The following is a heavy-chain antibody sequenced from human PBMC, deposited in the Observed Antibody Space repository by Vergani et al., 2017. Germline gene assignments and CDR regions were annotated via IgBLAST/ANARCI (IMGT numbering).Heavy chain of an antibody. CDR2: TRYDGIVE. Sequence: QVQLVESGGGVVQPGGSLRLSCAASGFTFTNYGMHWVRQAPGKGLEWVAFTRYDGIVEYYGDSVRGRFTISRDNSKNTLYLQMNRLRHEDTAVYYCATAGAAYCRGASCYDFFEYWGQGTLVTVAS. CDR1: GFTFTNYG. CDR3: ATAGAAYCRGASCYDFFEY. J-gene: IGHJ4*02. D-gene: IGHD2-15*01. V-gene: IGHV3-30*02.